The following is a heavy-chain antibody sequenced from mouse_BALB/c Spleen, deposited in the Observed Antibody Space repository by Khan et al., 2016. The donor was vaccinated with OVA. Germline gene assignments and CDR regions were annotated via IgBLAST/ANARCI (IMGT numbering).Heavy chain of an antibody. Sequence: EVQLQESGPGLVKPSQSLSLTCTVTGYSITSDYAWNWIRQFPGNKLEWMAYISYSGTTNYNPSLKSRISITRDTSKNQFFLQLNSVTTEDTATYYCARTGGNYEGEYWGQGTTLTVSS. D-gene: IGHD2-1*01. CDR2: ISYSGTT. V-gene: IGHV3-2*02. J-gene: IGHJ2*01. CDR3: ARTGGNYEGEY. CDR1: GYSITSDYA.